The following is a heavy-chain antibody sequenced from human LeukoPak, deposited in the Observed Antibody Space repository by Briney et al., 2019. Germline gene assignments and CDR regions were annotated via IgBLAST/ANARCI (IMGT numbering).Heavy chain of an antibody. D-gene: IGHD3-9*01. CDR2: IKPDGSEK. V-gene: IGHV3-7*02. CDR1: GFTFSNYW. J-gene: IGHJ6*02. CDR3: VSRYIDWFVPAGV. Sequence: GGSLRLSCAASGFTFSNYWMTWVRQAPGKGLEWVANIKPDGSEKFYADSLRGRFTISRDNAKNSLYLQMNSLRAEDTAVYYCVSRYIDWFVPAGVWGQGTTVTVSS.